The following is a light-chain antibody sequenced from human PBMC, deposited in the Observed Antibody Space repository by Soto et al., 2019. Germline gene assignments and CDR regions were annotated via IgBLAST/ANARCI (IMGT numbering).Light chain of an antibody. CDR1: QSVNNNY. V-gene: IGKV3-11*01. J-gene: IGKJ5*01. CDR2: RAS. CDR3: QQRSNWPAT. Sequence: VLTQSPGTLSLSPGERATLSCRASQSVNNNYVAWYQQKPGQAPRLLIFRASNRAPGIPARFSGSGSGTDFTLTISSLEPEDFAVYYCQQRSNWPATFGQGTRLEIK.